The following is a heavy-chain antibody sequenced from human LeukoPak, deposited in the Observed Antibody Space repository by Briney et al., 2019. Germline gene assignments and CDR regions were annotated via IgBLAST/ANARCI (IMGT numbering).Heavy chain of an antibody. CDR1: GGSISSFY. D-gene: IGHD2-2*01. J-gene: IGHJ4*02. CDR2: ISYSGNT. Sequence: SETLSLTCTVSGGSISSFYWHWIRQPPGKGLGWIGYISYSGNTDYNPSLKSRVTISVDTSKNQFSLKLSSVTAADTAVYYCARGYCTTTTCYFFDYWSQGTLVTVSS. V-gene: IGHV4-59*01. CDR3: ARGYCTTTTCYFFDY.